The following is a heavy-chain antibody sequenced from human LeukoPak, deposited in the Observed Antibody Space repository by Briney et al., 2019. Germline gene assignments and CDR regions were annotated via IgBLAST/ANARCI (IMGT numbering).Heavy chain of an antibody. CDR1: GFTVSSNY. J-gene: IGHJ4*02. Sequence: PGGSLRLSCAASGFTVSSNYMSWVRQAPGKGLEWVSVIYSGGSTYYADSVKGRFTISRDNAKNSLYLQMNSLRAEDTAVYYCASHDYGDYVEDYWGQGTLVTVSS. D-gene: IGHD4-17*01. CDR3: ASHDYGDYVEDY. CDR2: IYSGGST. V-gene: IGHV3-66*04.